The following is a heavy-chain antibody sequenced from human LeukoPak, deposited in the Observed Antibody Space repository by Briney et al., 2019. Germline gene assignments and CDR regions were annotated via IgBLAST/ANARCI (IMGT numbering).Heavy chain of an antibody. CDR1: GFTFSSHW. J-gene: IGHJ4*02. Sequence: GGSLRLSCAASGFTFSSHWMSWVRQAPGKGLEWVANIKQDGSEKYYVDSVKGRFTISRDNAKNSLYLQMNSLRAEDTAVYYCASGDTPFDYWGQGTLVTVSS. CDR3: ASGDTPFDY. CDR2: IKQDGSEK. D-gene: IGHD5-18*01. V-gene: IGHV3-7*01.